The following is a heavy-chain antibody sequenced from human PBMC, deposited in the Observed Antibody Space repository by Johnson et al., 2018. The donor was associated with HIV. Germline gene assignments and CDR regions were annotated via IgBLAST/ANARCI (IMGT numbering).Heavy chain of an antibody. CDR3: ARDSSTTDVAFDI. J-gene: IGHJ3*02. CDR2: ISYDGRDA. V-gene: IGHV3-30*04. CDR1: GFAFSSYA. D-gene: IGHD1-14*01. Sequence: QMLLVESGGGVVQPGTSLRLSCTASGFAFSSYALHWVRQAPGKGLEWVAVISYDGRDAYYADSVKGRFSISRDNAKHSLYLQMNSLRGEDTAVYYCARDSSTTDVAFDIWGQGTMVTVSS.